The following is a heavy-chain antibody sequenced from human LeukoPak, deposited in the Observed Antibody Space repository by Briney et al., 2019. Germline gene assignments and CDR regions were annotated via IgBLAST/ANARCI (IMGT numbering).Heavy chain of an antibody. CDR3: ARGPCSSTSCYQY. D-gene: IGHD2-2*01. J-gene: IGHJ4*02. Sequence: GGSLRLSCAASGITFSSYSMNWVRQAPGKGLEWVSSISSSSSYIYYADSVKGRFTISRDNAKNSLYLQMNSLRAEDTAVYYCARGPCSSTSCYQYWGQGTLVTVSS. CDR2: ISSSSSYI. CDR1: GITFSSYS. V-gene: IGHV3-21*01.